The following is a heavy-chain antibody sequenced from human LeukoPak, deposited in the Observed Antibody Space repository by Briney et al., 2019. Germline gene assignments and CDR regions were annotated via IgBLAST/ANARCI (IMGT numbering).Heavy chain of an antibody. CDR1: GGSFSGYY. V-gene: IGHV4-34*01. CDR2: INHSGST. D-gene: IGHD3-22*01. CDR3: ARRRRSYDSTGYCPDFDY. Sequence: PSETLSLTCGVYGGSFSGYYWTWLRQPPGKGLEWIGEINHSGSTSYNPSLKSRVTISVDTSKNQFSLKLNSVTAADTAMYYCARRRRSYDSTGYCPDFDYWGQGTLVTVSS. J-gene: IGHJ4*02.